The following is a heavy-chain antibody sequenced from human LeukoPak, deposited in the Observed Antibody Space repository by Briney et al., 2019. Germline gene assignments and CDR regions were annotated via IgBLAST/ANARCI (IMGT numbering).Heavy chain of an antibody. J-gene: IGHJ5*02. CDR3: ARGGFGYGGNFRVRWFDP. CDR1: GGSISSYY. V-gene: IGHV4-34*01. D-gene: IGHD4-17*01. CDR2: INHSGST. Sequence: SETLSLTCTVSGGSISSYYWSWIRQPPGKGLEWIGEINHSGSTNYNPSLKSRVTISVDTSKNQFSLKLSSVTAADTAVYYCARGGFGYGGNFRVRWFDPWGQGTLVTVSS.